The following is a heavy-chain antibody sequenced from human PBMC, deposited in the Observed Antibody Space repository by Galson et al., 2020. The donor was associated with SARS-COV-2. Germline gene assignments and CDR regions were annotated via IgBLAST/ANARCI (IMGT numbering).Heavy chain of an antibody. J-gene: IGHJ4*02. V-gene: IGHV3-30*04. Sequence: GGSLRLSCAASGFTFSSYAMHWVRQAPGKGLEWVAVISYDGSNKYSADSVNGRFTISRDNSKNTLYLQMNSLRADDTAVYYCARNSGGLFDYWGQGTLVTVSS. CDR3: ARNSGGLFDY. CDR2: ISYDGSNK. D-gene: IGHD3-10*01. CDR1: GFTFSSYA.